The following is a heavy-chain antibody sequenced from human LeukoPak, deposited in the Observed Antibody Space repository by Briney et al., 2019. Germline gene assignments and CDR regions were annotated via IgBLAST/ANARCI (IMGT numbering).Heavy chain of an antibody. D-gene: IGHD3-16*02. CDR2: IYVNGS. J-gene: IGHJ6*03. CDR3: ARDIGGGIDDMDV. Sequence: SETLSLTCTVSGCSIGTYYLNWVRQSPGKGLEWVGDIYVNGSRYNPSLQSRVTISVDRYRNRFFLKMSSATDTDTAVYDCARDIGGGIDDMDVWGKGTKVIVSS. CDR1: GCSIGTYY. V-gene: IGHV4-4*09.